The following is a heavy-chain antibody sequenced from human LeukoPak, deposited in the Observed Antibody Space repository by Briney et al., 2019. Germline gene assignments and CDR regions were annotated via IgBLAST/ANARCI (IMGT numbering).Heavy chain of an antibody. Sequence: ASVKVSCKASGGTFSSYGISWVRQAPGQGLEWMGRIIPIFGTTNYAQQLQGRLTITADESTNTAYMDLSSLRSEDTAVYYCAREGIPVTSNWFDPWGQGTLVTVSS. CDR3: AREGIPVTSNWFDP. J-gene: IGHJ5*02. CDR1: GGTFSSYG. D-gene: IGHD4-17*01. V-gene: IGHV1-69*13. CDR2: IIPIFGTT.